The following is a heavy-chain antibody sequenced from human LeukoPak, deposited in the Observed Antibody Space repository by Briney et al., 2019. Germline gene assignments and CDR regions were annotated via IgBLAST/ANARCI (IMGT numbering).Heavy chain of an antibody. CDR2: IDPSDSYT. Sequence: GESLQISCKGSGFHFTSYWISWVRPMPGKGLEWMGRIDPSDSYTNYSPSFQGHVTISADKSISTAYLQWSSLKASDTAMYYCARHGEGYDYFDYWGQGTLVTVSS. CDR3: ARHGEGYDYFDY. D-gene: IGHD5-12*01. CDR1: GFHFTSYW. J-gene: IGHJ4*02. V-gene: IGHV5-10-1*01.